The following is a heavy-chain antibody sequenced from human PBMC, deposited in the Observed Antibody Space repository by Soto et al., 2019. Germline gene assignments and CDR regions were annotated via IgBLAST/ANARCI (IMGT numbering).Heavy chain of an antibody. CDR1: GGSFSNSS. CDR3: ARGQGSSWYNWFDP. V-gene: IGHV1-69*01. CDR2: IIPLFGTT. J-gene: IGHJ5*02. D-gene: IGHD6-13*01. Sequence: QVQLVQSGADLKKPGSSVKVSCKASGGSFSNSSISWVRRAPGQGLEWMGGIIPLFGTTNYAQKFRGRVTMTADDSTSTAYMEMSSLRFEDTAVYYCARGQGSSWYNWFDPWGQGTLVTVSS.